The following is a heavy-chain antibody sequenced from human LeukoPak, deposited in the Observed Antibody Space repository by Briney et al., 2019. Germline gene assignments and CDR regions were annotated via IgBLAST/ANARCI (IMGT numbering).Heavy chain of an antibody. Sequence: GGSLRLSCAASGFTVSSNYMSWVRQAPGKGLEWVSVIYSGGSTYYADSVKGRFTISRDNSKNTLYLQMNSLRAEDTAVYYCARVADGGYSDYWGQGTLVTVSS. D-gene: IGHD4-23*01. J-gene: IGHJ4*02. V-gene: IGHV3-66*01. CDR2: IYSGGST. CDR3: ARVADGGYSDY. CDR1: GFTVSSNY.